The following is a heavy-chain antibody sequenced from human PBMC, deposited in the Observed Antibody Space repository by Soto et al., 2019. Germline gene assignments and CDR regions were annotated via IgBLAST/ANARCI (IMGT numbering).Heavy chain of an antibody. V-gene: IGHV3-23*01. CDR1: GFIFSNYE. CDR3: AKDKPAAGSQWMVPI. Sequence: GGSLRLSCAASGFIFSNYEMNWVRQAPGKGLEWVSAVSDDGGSTWYADSVRGRFTISRDNSKNTLYLQLNSLGAEDMAVYYCAKDKPAAGSQWMVPIWGRGTLVTVSS. J-gene: IGHJ4*02. CDR2: VSDDGGST. D-gene: IGHD6-19*01.